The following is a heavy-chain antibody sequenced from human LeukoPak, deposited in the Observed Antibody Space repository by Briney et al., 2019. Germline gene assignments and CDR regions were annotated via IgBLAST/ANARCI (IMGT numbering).Heavy chain of an antibody. CDR1: GFTFTYHS. V-gene: IGHV3-23*01. CDR3: AKRLRDIVVVPAAP. Sequence: PGGSPRLSCAASGFTFTYHSMNWVRQAPGKGLEWVSAISGSGGSTYYADSVKGRFTISRDNSKNTLYLQMNSLRAEDTAVYYCAKRLRDIVVVPAAPWGQGTLVTVSS. J-gene: IGHJ5*02. D-gene: IGHD2-2*01. CDR2: ISGSGGST.